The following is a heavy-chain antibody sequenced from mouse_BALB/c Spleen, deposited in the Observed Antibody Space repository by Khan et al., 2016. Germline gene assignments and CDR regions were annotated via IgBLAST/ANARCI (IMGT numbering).Heavy chain of an antibody. V-gene: IGHV3-2*02. CDR3: TRSPAASRYFDV. CDR1: GYSITSDYA. J-gene: IGHJ1*01. Sequence: EVQLQESGPGLVKPSQSLSLTCTVTGYSITSDYAWNWMRQFPGNKLEWMGYIRYSGSTTYNPSLKSRISITRETSKNQSFLQFNSVTTEDTATYSCTRSPAASRYFDVWGAGTTVTVSS. CDR2: IRYSGST. D-gene: IGHD1-2*01.